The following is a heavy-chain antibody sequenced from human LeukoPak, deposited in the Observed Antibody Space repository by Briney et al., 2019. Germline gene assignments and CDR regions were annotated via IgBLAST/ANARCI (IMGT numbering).Heavy chain of an antibody. CDR3: ARDGRYYYDSSGYYPAFDY. J-gene: IGHJ4*02. D-gene: IGHD3-22*01. CDR2: INHNSGGT. V-gene: IGHV1-2*02. Sequence: ASVKVSCKASGYTFTGYYMHCVRQAPGQGLEWMGWINHNSGGTNYAQKFQGRVTMTRDTSISTAYMELSRLRSDDTAVYYCARDGRYYYDSSGYYPAFDYWGQGTLVTVSS. CDR1: GYTFTGYY.